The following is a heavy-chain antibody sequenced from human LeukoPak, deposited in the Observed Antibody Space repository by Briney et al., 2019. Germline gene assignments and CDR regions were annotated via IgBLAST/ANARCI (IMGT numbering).Heavy chain of an antibody. CDR2: ISSSSSYI. V-gene: IGHV3-21*04. CDR3: GRDVKSHDYYDRTAYSWVDF. D-gene: IGHD3-22*01. J-gene: IGHJ4*02. CDR1: GFTFSSYS. Sequence: GGSLRLSCAASGFTFSSYSMNWVRQAPGKGLEWVSSISSSSSYIYYADSVKGRFTISRDNAKNSLYLQMNSLRAEDTAVYYCGRDVKSHDYYDRTAYSWVDFWGQGTLVTVSS.